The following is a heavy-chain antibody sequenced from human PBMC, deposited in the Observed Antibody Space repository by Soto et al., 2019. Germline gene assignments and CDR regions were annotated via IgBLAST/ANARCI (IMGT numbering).Heavy chain of an antibody. CDR1: GGSISSSSYY. V-gene: IGHV4-39*01. J-gene: IGHJ3*02. D-gene: IGHD1-20*01. CDR3: TTLTGVRGRAPAFDI. CDR2: IYYSGST. Sequence: SETLSLTCTVSGGSISSSSYYWGWIRQPPGKGLEWIGSIYYSGSTYYNPSLKSRVTISVDTSKNQFSLKLSSVTAADTAVYYCTTLTGVRGRAPAFDIWGQGTMVTVSS.